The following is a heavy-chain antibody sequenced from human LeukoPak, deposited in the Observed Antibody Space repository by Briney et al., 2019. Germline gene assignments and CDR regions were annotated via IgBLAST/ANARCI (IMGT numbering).Heavy chain of an antibody. J-gene: IGHJ3*02. D-gene: IGHD3-10*01. Sequence: ASVKVSCKASGYGFTDYYMHWVRQAPGQGLEWMGWINPNSTGTNYAQKFQGRVTMTRDTSIGTAYMELSRLRSDDTAVYYCARGNYNSGSPDAFDIWGQGTMVIVSS. CDR2: INPNSTGT. V-gene: IGHV1-2*02. CDR1: GYGFTDYY. CDR3: ARGNYNSGSPDAFDI.